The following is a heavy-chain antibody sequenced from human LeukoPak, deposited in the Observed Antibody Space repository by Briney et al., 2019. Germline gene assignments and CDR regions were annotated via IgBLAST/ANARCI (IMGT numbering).Heavy chain of an antibody. V-gene: IGHV3-23*01. J-gene: IGHJ6*02. CDR1: GFTFSDYS. CDR3: ARGGGLDV. D-gene: IGHD3-16*01. Sequence: PGGSLRLSCEASGFTFSDYSLNWVRQAPGKGLEWVSVIWGSGAKIYYADSVKGRFTISRDNAKNSLYLQMSNLRAEDTAVYFCARGGGLDVWGQGATVTVSS. CDR2: IWGSGAKI.